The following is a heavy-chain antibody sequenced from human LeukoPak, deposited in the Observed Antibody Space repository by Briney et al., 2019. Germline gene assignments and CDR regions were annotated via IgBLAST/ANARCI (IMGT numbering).Heavy chain of an antibody. J-gene: IGHJ2*01. D-gene: IGHD2-2*01. Sequence: ASVKVSCKASGYTFTSYGISWVRQAPGQGLEWMGWISAYNGNTNYAQKFQGRVTITADKSTSTAYMELSSLRSEDTAVYYCARDCSSTSCITNWYFDLWGRGTLVTVSS. CDR3: ARDCSSTSCITNWYFDL. V-gene: IGHV1-18*01. CDR2: ISAYNGNT. CDR1: GYTFTSYG.